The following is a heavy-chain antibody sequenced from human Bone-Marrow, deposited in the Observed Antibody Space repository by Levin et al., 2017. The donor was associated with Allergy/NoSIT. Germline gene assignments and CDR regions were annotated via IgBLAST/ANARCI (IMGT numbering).Heavy chain of an antibody. CDR3: ARMSSSWYSGGMDV. V-gene: IGHV3-23*01. CDR2: IGGSGGSS. CDR1: GFTFSSYG. J-gene: IGHJ6*02. Sequence: GGSLRLSCAASGFTFSSYGMSWVRQAPGKGLEWVSRIGGSGGSSHYADSVKGRFAISRDNSKNTLYLQINSLRAEDTAKYYCARMSSSWYSGGMDVWGQGTMVTVSS. D-gene: IGHD6-13*01.